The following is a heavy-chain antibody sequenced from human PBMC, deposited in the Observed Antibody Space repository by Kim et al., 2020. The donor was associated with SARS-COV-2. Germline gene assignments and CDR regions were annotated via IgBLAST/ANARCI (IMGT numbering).Heavy chain of an antibody. CDR2: FDPEDGET. CDR3: ATTGQRYSGTHYYYYGMDV. Sequence: ASVKVSCKVSGYTLTELSMHWVRQAPGKGLEWMGGFDPEDGETIYAQKFQGRVTMTEDTSTDTAYMELSSLRSEDTAVYYCATTGQRYSGTHYYYYGMDVWGQGTTVTVSS. CDR1: GYTLTELS. J-gene: IGHJ6*02. V-gene: IGHV1-24*01. D-gene: IGHD1-26*01.